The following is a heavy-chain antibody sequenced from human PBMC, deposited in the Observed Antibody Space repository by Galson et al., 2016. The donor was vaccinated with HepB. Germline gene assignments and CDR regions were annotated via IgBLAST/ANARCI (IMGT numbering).Heavy chain of an antibody. CDR2: IYYSGST. CDR3: ARWAGYSDY. J-gene: IGHJ4*02. Sequence: ETLSLTCTVSGGSISTSGYYWTWIRQHPGKGLEWIGYIYYSGSTYYNPSLKSRVIISVDTSKNQFSLKLTSVTAADTAVYYCARWAGYSDYWGQGTLVTASS. D-gene: IGHD6-19*01. CDR1: GGSISTSGYY. V-gene: IGHV4-31*03.